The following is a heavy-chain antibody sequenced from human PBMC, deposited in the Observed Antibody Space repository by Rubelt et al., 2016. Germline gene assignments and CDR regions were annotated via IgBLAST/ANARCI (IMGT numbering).Heavy chain of an antibody. V-gene: IGHV3-23*04. CDR2: ISGTGGST. CDR3: AKRGGLYSSSPIDY. CDR1: GFTFSSYA. Sequence: EVQLVESGGGLVQPGGSLRLSCAASGFTFSSYAMSWVRQAPGKGLEWVSGISGTGGSTYNADSVKGRFTISRDNSKNTLYLQRNSRRADDTAVYYCAKRGGLYSSSPIDYWGQGTLVTVSS. D-gene: IGHD6-6*01. J-gene: IGHJ4*02.